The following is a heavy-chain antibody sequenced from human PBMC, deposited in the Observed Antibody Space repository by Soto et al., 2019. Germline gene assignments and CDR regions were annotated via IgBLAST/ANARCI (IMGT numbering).Heavy chain of an antibody. J-gene: IGHJ4*02. CDR3: ARGLKRSTIHFEF. V-gene: IGHV4-31*03. D-gene: IGHD2-2*01. CDR1: GDSISSGVYS. Sequence: SETLSLTCSVSGDSISSGVYSWNWIRQHPGKGLEWIGYIYDSGSTHSNPSLRSRLTISVDTSKNQFSLKVNSVTAADTAVYYCARGLKRSTIHFEFWGQGTLVTVSS. CDR2: IYDSGST.